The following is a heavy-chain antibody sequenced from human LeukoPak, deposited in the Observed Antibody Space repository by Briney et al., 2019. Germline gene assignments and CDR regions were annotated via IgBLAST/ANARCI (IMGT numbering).Heavy chain of an antibody. V-gene: IGHV4-39*01. D-gene: IGHD6-13*01. CDR1: GGSISSSSNY. CDR2: IYYSGDT. J-gene: IGHJ5*02. CDR3: ARSSAAAGPTHNWFGP. Sequence: SGTLSLTCSVSGGSISSSSNYWGWIRQPPGKGPEWIGSIYYSGDTYYNPSLRSRVIITVDTSKKQFSLKLTSVTAADTAVYYCARSSAAAGPTHNWFGPWGQGTLVTVPS.